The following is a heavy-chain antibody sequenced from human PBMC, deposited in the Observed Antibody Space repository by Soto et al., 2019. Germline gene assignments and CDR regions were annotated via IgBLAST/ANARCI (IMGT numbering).Heavy chain of an antibody. J-gene: IGHJ6*02. CDR1: GGSFSGYY. CDR2: INHSGST. Sequence: PSETLSLTCAVYGGSFSGYYWSWIRQPPGKGLERIGEINHSGSTNYNPSLMSRVTISVDTSKNQFSLKMSSVTAADTAVYYCARRWSSFYGMDVWGQGTTVTVSS. CDR3: ARRWSSFYGMDV. V-gene: IGHV4-34*01. D-gene: IGHD3-3*01.